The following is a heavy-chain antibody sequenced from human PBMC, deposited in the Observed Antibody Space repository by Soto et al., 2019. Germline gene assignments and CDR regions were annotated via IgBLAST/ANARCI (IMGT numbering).Heavy chain of an antibody. Sequence: GGSLRLSCAASGFTFSSYSMNWVRQAAGKGLDCVSSIISSSSYIHYADSVKGRFTISRDNAKNSLYLQMNSLRAEDTAVYYCASQYYDSSGYYYPRWFDPWGQGTLVTVSS. V-gene: IGHV3-21*01. CDR1: GFTFSSYS. J-gene: IGHJ5*02. CDR2: IISSSSYI. D-gene: IGHD3-22*01. CDR3: ASQYYDSSGYYYPRWFDP.